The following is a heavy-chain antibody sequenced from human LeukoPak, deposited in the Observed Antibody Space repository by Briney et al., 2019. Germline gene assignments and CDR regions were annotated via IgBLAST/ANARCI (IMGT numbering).Heavy chain of an antibody. Sequence: GGTLRLSCAASGFTFSSYGMSWVRQTPGKGLEWVSAISGSGGSTYYADSVKGRFTISRDNSKNTLYPQMNSLRAEDTAVYYCAKDAGLWFGELLFFDYWGQGTLVTVSS. CDR2: ISGSGGST. V-gene: IGHV3-23*01. CDR1: GFTFSSYG. CDR3: AKDAGLWFGELLFFDY. J-gene: IGHJ4*02. D-gene: IGHD3-10*01.